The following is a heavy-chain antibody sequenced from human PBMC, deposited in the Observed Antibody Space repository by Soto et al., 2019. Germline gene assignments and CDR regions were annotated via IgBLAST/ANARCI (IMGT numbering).Heavy chain of an antibody. CDR1: GFTFSSYG. CDR3: ARAPNDFWSGYFSSGYYYYGMEV. D-gene: IGHD3-3*01. Sequence: GGSLRLSCAASGFTFSSYGMHWVRQAPGKGLEWVAVIWYDGSNKYYADSVKGRFTISRDNSKNTLYLQMNSLRAEDTAVYYCARAPNDFWSGYFSSGYYYYGMEVWGQGTTVTVSS. V-gene: IGHV3-33*01. CDR2: IWYDGSNK. J-gene: IGHJ6*02.